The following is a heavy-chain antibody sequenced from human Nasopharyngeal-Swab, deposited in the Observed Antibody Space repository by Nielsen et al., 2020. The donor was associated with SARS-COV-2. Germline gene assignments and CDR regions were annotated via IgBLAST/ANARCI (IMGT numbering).Heavy chain of an antibody. J-gene: IGHJ6*03. CDR3: ASLSGSSSAYYYYMDV. CDR2: ISWNSGSI. D-gene: IGHD6-6*01. V-gene: IGHV3-9*01. Sequence: CLQHCCAGSGFDCDDYAMHWVRQAPGKGLEWVSGISWNSGSIGYADSVKGRFTISRDNAKNSLYLQMNSLRAEDTALYYCASLSGSSSAYYYYMDVWGKGTTVTVSS. CDR1: GFDCDDYA.